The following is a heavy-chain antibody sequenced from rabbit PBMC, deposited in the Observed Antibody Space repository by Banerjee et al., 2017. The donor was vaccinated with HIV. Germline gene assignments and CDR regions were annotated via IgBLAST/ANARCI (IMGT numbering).Heavy chain of an antibody. CDR1: GFSFSSNYW. D-gene: IGHD1-1*01. J-gene: IGHJ4*01. CDR2: IYTGSSGST. V-gene: IGHV1S45*01. CDR3: ARSHATGTGGYIWGLDL. Sequence: QEQLEESGGDLVKPEGSLTLTCTASGFSFSSNYWICWVRQAPGKGLEWIACIYTGSSGSTYYASWAKGRFTISKTSSTTVTLQMTSLTAADTATYFCARSHATGTGGYIWGLDLWGQGTLVTVS.